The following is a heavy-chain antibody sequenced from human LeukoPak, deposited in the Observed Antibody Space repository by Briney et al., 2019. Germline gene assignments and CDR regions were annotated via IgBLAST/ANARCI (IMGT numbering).Heavy chain of an antibody. CDR3: ASRKLGNDY. CDR2: IYHTGST. D-gene: IGHD7-27*01. Sequence: SETLSLTCTISGGSVSDYYWSWIRQSPGKGLEWIGYIYHTGSTSYSPSLKSRVTTSADTPQNQFSLKLSSVTAADTAVYYCASRKLGNDYWGQGTLVTVSS. V-gene: IGHV4-59*02. CDR1: GGSVSDYY. J-gene: IGHJ4*02.